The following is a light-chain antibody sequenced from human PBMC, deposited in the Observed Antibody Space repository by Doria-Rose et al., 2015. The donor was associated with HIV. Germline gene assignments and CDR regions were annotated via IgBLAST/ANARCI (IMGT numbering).Light chain of an antibody. J-gene: IGKJ2*01. CDR2: GAS. V-gene: IGKV1-NL1*01. CDR1: QDIRNS. CDR3: QQYYSTLPYT. Sequence: LAASVGDRVIIACRASQDIRNSLAWYQHKPGLAPKVLLYGASRLESGVPSRFSGSGSGTNYTLTITSLQAEDFATYYCQQYYSTLPYTFGQGTKVEIK.